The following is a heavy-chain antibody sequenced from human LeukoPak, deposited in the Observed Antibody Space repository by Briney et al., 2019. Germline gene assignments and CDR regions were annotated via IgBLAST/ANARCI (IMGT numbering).Heavy chain of an antibody. Sequence: SETLSLTCTVSGGSISSSSYYWGWIRQPPGKGLEWIGSIYYSGSTYYNPSLKSRVTISVDTSKNQFSLKLSSVTAADTAVYYCARVLREQQLVADYWGQGTLVTVSS. CDR2: IYYSGST. D-gene: IGHD6-13*01. V-gene: IGHV4-39*07. J-gene: IGHJ4*02. CDR3: ARVLREQQLVADY. CDR1: GGSISSSSYY.